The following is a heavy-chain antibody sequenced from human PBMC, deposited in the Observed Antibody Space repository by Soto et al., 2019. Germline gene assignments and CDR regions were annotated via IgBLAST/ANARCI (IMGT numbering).Heavy chain of an antibody. J-gene: IGHJ6*02. D-gene: IGHD3-3*01. CDR1: GFTFSSYG. V-gene: IGHV3-30*18. CDR2: ISHDGSNK. CDR3: AKGDIITISGVITMGPHYHGMDV. Sequence: QTGGSLRLSCAASGFTFSSYGMHWVRQAPGKGLAWVAVISHDGSNKYYADSVKGRFTISRDNSKNTLYLQMNSLRAEDTAVYYCAKGDIITISGVITMGPHYHGMDVWGQGTTVTVSS.